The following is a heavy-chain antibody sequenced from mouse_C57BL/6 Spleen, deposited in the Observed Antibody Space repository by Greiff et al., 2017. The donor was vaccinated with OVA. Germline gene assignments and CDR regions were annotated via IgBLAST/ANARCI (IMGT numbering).Heavy chain of an antibody. V-gene: IGHV1-50*01. Sequence: VQLQQPGAELVKPGASVKLSCKASGYTFTSYWMQWVKQRPGQGLEWIGEIDPSDSYTNYNQKFKGKATLTVDTSSSTAYMQLSSLTSEDSAVYYGARELFDYDAMDYWGQGTSVTVSS. CDR2: IDPSDSYT. CDR3: ARELFDYDAMDY. CDR1: GYTFTSYW. J-gene: IGHJ4*01. D-gene: IGHD1-1*02.